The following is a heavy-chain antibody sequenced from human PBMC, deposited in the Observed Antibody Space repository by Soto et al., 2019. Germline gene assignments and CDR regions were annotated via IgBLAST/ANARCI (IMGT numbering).Heavy chain of an antibody. J-gene: IGHJ4*02. CDR1: GDSLSHYY. D-gene: IGHD6-13*01. Sequence: SETLSLTCTVSGDSLSHYYWSWIRQPPGKGLEWIGYVDYSGFTNYNASLKSRVTMSLDPSKKQFSLILSSVSAADTATYYCARLVSSWLQVDYWGQGTLVTVSS. V-gene: IGHV4-59*13. CDR2: VDYSGFT. CDR3: ARLVSSWLQVDY.